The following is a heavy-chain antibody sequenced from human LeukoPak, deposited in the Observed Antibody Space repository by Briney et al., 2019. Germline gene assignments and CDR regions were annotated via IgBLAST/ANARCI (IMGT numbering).Heavy chain of an antibody. J-gene: IGHJ4*02. CDR3: AREYCSGGSCYAEFDY. CDR1: GGSISSGSYY. Sequence: PSQTLSLTCTVSGGSISSGSYYWSWIRQPAGKGLEWIGRIYTSGSTNYNPSLKSRVTISVDTSKNQFSLKLSSVTAADTAVYYCAREYCSGGSCYAEFDYWGQGTLVTVSS. D-gene: IGHD2-15*01. CDR2: IYTSGST. V-gene: IGHV4-61*02.